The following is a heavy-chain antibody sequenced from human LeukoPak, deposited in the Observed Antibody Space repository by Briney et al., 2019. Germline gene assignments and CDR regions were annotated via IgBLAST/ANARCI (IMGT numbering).Heavy chain of an antibody. V-gene: IGHV4-30-4*08. J-gene: IGHJ4*02. CDR2: IYCSGST. Sequence: PSETLSLTCTVSGGSISSGDYYWSWVRQPPGEGLELIGYIYCSGSTYYNPSLKSRVTISVDTSKNQFSLKLSSVTAADTAVYYCARVGKLPPHPEYYFDYWGQGTLVTVSS. CDR1: GGSISSGDYY. CDR3: ARVGKLPPHPEYYFDY. D-gene: IGHD1-26*01.